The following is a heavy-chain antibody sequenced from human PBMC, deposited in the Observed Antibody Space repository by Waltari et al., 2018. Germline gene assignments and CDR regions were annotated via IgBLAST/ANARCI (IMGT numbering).Heavy chain of an antibody. Sequence: QVQLVQSGTEVKKPGASVKVSCKASGYTFSNYGVSWVRQAPGQGVEWMGGIIPMFNTSNYAQKFKDRVTITKDESTTTAFMELSGLRFDDTAIYYCARTLPPDNKSWHYYFGMDVWGQGTTVTVSS. V-gene: IGHV1-69*05. CDR3: ARTLPPDNKSWHYYFGMDV. J-gene: IGHJ6*02. CDR2: IIPMFNTS. D-gene: IGHD1-1*01. CDR1: GYTFSNYG.